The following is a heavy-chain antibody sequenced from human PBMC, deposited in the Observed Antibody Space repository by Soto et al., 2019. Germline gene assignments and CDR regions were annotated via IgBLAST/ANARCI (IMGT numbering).Heavy chain of an antibody. CDR3: AKPPAGAYSYFDY. D-gene: IGHD1-26*01. CDR2: ISYDGSNK. J-gene: IGHJ4*02. CDR1: GFTFSSYG. V-gene: IGHV3-30*18. Sequence: GGSLRLSCAASGFTFSSYGMHWVRQAPGKGLEWVAVISYDGSNKYYADSVKGRFTISRDNSKNTLYLQMNSLRAEDTAVYYCAKPPAGAYSYFDYWGQGTLVTVSS.